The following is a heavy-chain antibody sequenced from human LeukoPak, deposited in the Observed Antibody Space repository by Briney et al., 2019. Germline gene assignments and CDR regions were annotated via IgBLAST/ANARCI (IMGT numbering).Heavy chain of an antibody. D-gene: IGHD1-14*01. CDR2: ISSSGSTI. Sequence: GGSLRLSCAASGFTFSSYDMNWVRQAPGKGLEWVSYISSSGSTIYYADSVKGRFTISRDNAKNTLYLQMNSLRAEDTAVYYCAKRGSQPGFDYWGQGTLVTVSS. CDR3: AKRGSQPGFDY. V-gene: IGHV3-48*03. CDR1: GFTFSSYD. J-gene: IGHJ4*02.